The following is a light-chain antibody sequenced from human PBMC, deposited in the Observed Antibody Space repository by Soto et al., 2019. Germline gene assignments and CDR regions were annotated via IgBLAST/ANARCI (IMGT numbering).Light chain of an antibody. CDR3: SAWDASLDGYV. J-gene: IGLJ1*01. CDR2: SNY. Sequence: VLTQPPAASGTPGQRVTISCSGSSSNIGSKTVNWYQQLPGTAPKLLIYSNYQRPSGVPDRFSGSKSSTSASLAISGLQSEDEADYYCSAWDASLDGYVFGTGTKVTVL. V-gene: IGLV1-44*01. CDR1: SSNIGSKT.